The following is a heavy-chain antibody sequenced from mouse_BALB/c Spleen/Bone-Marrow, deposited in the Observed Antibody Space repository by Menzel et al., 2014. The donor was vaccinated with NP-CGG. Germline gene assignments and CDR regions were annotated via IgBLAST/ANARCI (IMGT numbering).Heavy chain of an antibody. CDR3: ARLYYYGNFAY. CDR2: INPDSSTI. D-gene: IGHD1-1*01. V-gene: IGHV4-1*02. CDR1: GFDFSRYW. J-gene: IGHJ2*01. Sequence: EVNVEESGGGLVQPGGSLKLSCAASGFDFSRYWMSWVRQAPGKGLEWIREINPDSSTINYTPSLKDKFIISRDNAKNTLYLQMSKVRSEDTALYYCARLYYYGNFAYWGQGTTLTVSS.